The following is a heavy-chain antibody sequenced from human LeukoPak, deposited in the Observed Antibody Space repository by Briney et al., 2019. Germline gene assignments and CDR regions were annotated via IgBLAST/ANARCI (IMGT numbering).Heavy chain of an antibody. Sequence: SQTLSLTCTVSGGSISSGDYYWSWIRQPPGKGLEWIGYIYYSGSTNYNPSLKSRVTISVDTSKNQFSLKLSSVTAADTAVYYCARAPGYYDSSGFDAFDIWGQGTMVTVSS. D-gene: IGHD3-22*01. J-gene: IGHJ3*02. CDR3: ARAPGYYDSSGFDAFDI. V-gene: IGHV4-30-4*08. CDR2: IYYSGST. CDR1: GGSISSGDYY.